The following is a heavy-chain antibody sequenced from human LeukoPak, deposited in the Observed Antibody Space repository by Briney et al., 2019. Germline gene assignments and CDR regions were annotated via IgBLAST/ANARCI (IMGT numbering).Heavy chain of an antibody. Sequence: GGSLRLSCAASGLAFSAYKMHWVRQAPRKGLVWVSRISTDGYTTDYADSVQGRFTASRDNTKNTWSLEMNSLRAEDTAVYYCVVGGSPGYWGQGTLVTVSS. J-gene: IGHJ4*02. CDR3: VVGGSPGY. CDR2: ISTDGYTT. CDR1: GLAFSAYK. D-gene: IGHD2-15*01. V-gene: IGHV3-74*01.